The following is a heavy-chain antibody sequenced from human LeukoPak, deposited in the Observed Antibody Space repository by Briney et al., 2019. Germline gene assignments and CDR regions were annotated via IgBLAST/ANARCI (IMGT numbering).Heavy chain of an antibody. Sequence: GGSLRLSCAASGLTFSNYAMSWVRQAPGKGLEWVSGISGSGGYTYYADSVKGRFTISRDNSKNTLYLQMNSLRAEDTAIYYCAEDPYYDFWSGYYYFDNWGQGTLVTVSS. CDR2: ISGSGGYT. CDR3: AEDPYYDFWSGYYYFDN. D-gene: IGHD3-3*01. CDR1: GLTFSNYA. J-gene: IGHJ4*02. V-gene: IGHV3-23*01.